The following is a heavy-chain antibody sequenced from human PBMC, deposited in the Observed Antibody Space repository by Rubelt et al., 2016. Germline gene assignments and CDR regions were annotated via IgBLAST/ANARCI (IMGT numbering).Heavy chain of an antibody. V-gene: IGHV3-15*01. CDR3: TTDMFYMKGFDP. Sequence: GGGPAKTGGSLRLSRAASGLNFKNAWMYWVRQAPGKGLEWLGRIQSTIDGETIDYAAPVKDRLTISRDDSKNTLFLQMNSLKTDDTALYYCTTDMFYMKGFDPWGQGTLVTVSS. D-gene: IGHD3-10*02. CDR1: GLNFKNAW. CDR2: IQSTIDGETI. J-gene: IGHJ5*02.